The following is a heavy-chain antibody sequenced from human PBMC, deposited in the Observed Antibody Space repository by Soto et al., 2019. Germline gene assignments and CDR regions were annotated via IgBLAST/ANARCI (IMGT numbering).Heavy chain of an antibody. Sequence: SETLSLTCAVYGGSFSGYYWSWIRQPPGKGLEWIGEINHSGSTNYNPSLKSRVTISVDTSKNQFSLKLSSVTAADTAVYYCARVWNFGVVIKWFDPWGQGTLVTVSS. CDR2: INHSGST. V-gene: IGHV4-34*01. D-gene: IGHD3-3*01. J-gene: IGHJ5*02. CDR3: ARVWNFGVVIKWFDP. CDR1: GGSFSGYY.